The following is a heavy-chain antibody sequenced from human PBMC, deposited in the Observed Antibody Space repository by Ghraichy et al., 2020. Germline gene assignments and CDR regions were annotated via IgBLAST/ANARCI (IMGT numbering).Heavy chain of an antibody. CDR2: IWYDGSNK. J-gene: IGHJ4*02. CDR3: AREGVADTAMARGYFDY. Sequence: GGSLRLSCAASGFIFSNYGMHWVRQAPGKGLEWVAAIWYDGSNKYYADSVKGRFTISRDNSKNTLYLQMNSLRAEDTAVYYCAREGVADTAMARGYFDYWGQGTLVTVSS. CDR1: GFIFSNYG. D-gene: IGHD5-18*01. V-gene: IGHV3-33*01.